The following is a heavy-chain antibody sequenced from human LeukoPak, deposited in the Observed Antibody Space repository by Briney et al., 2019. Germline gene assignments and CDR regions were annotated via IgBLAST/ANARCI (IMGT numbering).Heavy chain of an antibody. CDR3: ARVGSSGWFDY. J-gene: IGHJ4*02. D-gene: IGHD6-25*01. V-gene: IGHV3-64*01. Sequence: GGSLRLSCAASGFTFSSYSMHWVRQAPGKGLEYVSAISRNGNSTFYANSVKGRFTISRDNSKNTLYLQMGSLRAEDMAVYYCARVGSSGWFDYWGQGTLVTVSS. CDR2: ISRNGNST. CDR1: GFTFSSYS.